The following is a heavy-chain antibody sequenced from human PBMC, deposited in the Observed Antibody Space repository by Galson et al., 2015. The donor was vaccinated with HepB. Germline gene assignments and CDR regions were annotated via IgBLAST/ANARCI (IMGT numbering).Heavy chain of an antibody. V-gene: IGHV3-21*01. J-gene: IGHJ4*02. CDR1: EFTFSSYS. Sequence: SLRLSCAASEFTFSSYSMNWVRQAPGKGLEWVSSISSTSVYLYYADSVKGRFTISRDNAKNSLYLQMNSLRAEDTAIYFCARTAAPASREFDYCGQGTLVTVSS. CDR2: ISSTSVYL. CDR3: ARTAAPASREFDY. D-gene: IGHD6-13*01.